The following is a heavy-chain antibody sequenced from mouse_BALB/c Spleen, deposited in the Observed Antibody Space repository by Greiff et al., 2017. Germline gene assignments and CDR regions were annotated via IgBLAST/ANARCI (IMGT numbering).Heavy chain of an antibody. CDR1: GYSITSGYY. J-gene: IGHJ4*01. D-gene: IGHD1-1*01. CDR3: ARVYYGSHMDY. V-gene: IGHV3-6*02. Sequence: ESGPGLVKPSQSLSLTCSVTGYSITSGYYWNWIRQFPGNKLEWMGYISYDGSNNYNPSLKNRISITRDTSKNQFFLKLNSVTTEDTATYYCARVYYGSHMDYWGQGTSVTVSS. CDR2: ISYDGSN.